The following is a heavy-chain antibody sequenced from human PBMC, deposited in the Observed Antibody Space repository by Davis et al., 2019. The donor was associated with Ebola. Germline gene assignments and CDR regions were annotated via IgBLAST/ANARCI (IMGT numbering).Heavy chain of an antibody. CDR1: GFTFSSYA. J-gene: IGHJ6*02. CDR2: ISGSGGST. D-gene: IGHD3/OR15-3a*01. Sequence: GESLKISCAASGFTFSSYAMSWVRQAPGKGLEWVSVISGSGGSTYYADSVKGRFTISRDNSKNTLYLQLNSLRAEDTGTYYCAKDRGLDPVYGVDVWGQGTAVTVSS. V-gene: IGHV3-23*01. CDR3: AKDRGLDPVYGVDV.